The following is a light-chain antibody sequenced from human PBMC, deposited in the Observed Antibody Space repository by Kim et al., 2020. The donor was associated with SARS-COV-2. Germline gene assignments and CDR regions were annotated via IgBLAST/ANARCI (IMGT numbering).Light chain of an antibody. CDR2: GAT. J-gene: IGKJ4*01. CDR3: QQYGSSPR. Sequence: SSPGERATISCRASQSVNSNSLAWYQQKPGQTPRLLSYGATSRAPGIPDRFSGSGSGTDFSLTISRLEPEDVAVYYCQQYGSSPRFGGGTKVDIK. CDR1: QSVNSNS. V-gene: IGKV3-20*01.